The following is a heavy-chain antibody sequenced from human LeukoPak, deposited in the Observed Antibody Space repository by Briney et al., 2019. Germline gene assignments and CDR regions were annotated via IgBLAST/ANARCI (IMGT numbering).Heavy chain of an antibody. CDR1: GFTFGGYA. V-gene: IGHV3-23*01. CDR2: ISAGSEDS. Sequence: GGSLRLSRTASGFTFGGYAMSWVRQAPGKGLEWVSSISAGSEDSYYADSVKGRFTISRDNSKSTLYLQMNSLRADDTAVYYCARTIAQYSNTWLYYYYGLDVWGQGTMVTVSS. J-gene: IGHJ6*02. D-gene: IGHD1-7*01. CDR3: ARTIAQYSNTWLYYYYGLDV.